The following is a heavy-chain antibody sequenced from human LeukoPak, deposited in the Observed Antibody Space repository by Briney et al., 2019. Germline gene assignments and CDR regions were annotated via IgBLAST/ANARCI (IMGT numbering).Heavy chain of an antibody. CDR1: GYTFTGYY. D-gene: IGHD3-22*01. CDR3: ARGGYYDSSAYRVLDY. J-gene: IGHJ4*02. Sequence: GASVKVSCKASGYTFTGYYMHWVRRAPGRGLEWMGWINPNSGGTNSAQKFQGRVTMTRDTSISTAHMELSRLRSDDTAVYYCARGGYYDSSAYRVLDYWGQGTLVTVSS. CDR2: INPNSGGT. V-gene: IGHV1-2*02.